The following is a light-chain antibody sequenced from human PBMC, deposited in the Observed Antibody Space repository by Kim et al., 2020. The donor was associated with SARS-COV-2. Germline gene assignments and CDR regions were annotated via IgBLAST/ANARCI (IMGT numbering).Light chain of an antibody. Sequence: ASVGDRVTIACRASQSISSWLAWYQQKPGKAPKLLIYKASSLESGVPSRFSGSGSGTEFTLTISSLQPDDFATYYCQQYNSYSPYTFGQGTKLEI. CDR2: KAS. CDR1: QSISSW. V-gene: IGKV1-5*03. J-gene: IGKJ2*01. CDR3: QQYNSYSPYT.